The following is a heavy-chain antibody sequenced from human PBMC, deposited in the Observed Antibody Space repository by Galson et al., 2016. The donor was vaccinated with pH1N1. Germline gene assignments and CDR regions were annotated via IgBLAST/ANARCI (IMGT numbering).Heavy chain of an antibody. CDR1: GFTFSRHA. D-gene: IGHD6-13*01. V-gene: IGHV3-30*04. Sequence: SLRLSCAASGFTFSRHAMHWVRQASGKGLEWVAVISYDGSNKYYADSVKGRFTISRDNSKNTLYLQMNSLRAEDTAVYYCATGLLAAAGTFDYWGQGTLVTVSS. CDR3: ATGLLAAAGTFDY. CDR2: ISYDGSNK. J-gene: IGHJ4*02.